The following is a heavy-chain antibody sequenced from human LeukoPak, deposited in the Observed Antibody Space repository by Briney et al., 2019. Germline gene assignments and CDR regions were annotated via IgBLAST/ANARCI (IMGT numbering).Heavy chain of an antibody. J-gene: IGHJ5*02. CDR1: GASISSYY. V-gene: IGHV4-4*07. Sequence: PSETLSLTCTVSGASISSYYSNWIRQTAGGGLEWIGRLYISGSTDYNPSLKSRVTMSVDTSKNQFSLKLSSVTAADTAVYYCARDRCVRGTSCYTGLGWFDPWGQGTLVTVSS. CDR2: LYISGST. D-gene: IGHD2-2*02. CDR3: ARDRCVRGTSCYTGLGWFDP.